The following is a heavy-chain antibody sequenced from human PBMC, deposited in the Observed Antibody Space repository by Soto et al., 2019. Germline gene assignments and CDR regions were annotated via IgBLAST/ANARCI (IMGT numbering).Heavy chain of an antibody. J-gene: IGHJ4*02. D-gene: IGHD4-17*01. Sequence: GGSLRLSCAASGFTFSNYAMHWVRQAPGKGLEYVSAISDNGFSTYYGDSVRGRFIISRDNSKNTLYLQMGSLRAEDMAVYYCARGPSTVATWLDYWGQGTLVTSPQ. CDR3: ARGPSTVATWLDY. V-gene: IGHV3-64*02. CDR1: GFTFSNYA. CDR2: ISDNGFST.